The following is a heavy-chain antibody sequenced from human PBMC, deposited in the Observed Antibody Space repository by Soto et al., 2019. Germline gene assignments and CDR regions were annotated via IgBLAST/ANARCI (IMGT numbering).Heavy chain of an antibody. V-gene: IGHV2-26*01. CDR2: IFSNDEK. CDR3: ALMETYYFDY. J-gene: IGHJ4*02. D-gene: IGHD1-1*01. Sequence: SXPTLVNPTETLTLTCTVSGFSLSNARMAVSWIRQPPGKALEWLAHIFSNDEKSYSTSLKSRLAISKDTSKSQVVLIMTNMDPADTATYYCALMETYYFDYWGQGTLVTVSS. CDR1: GFSLSNARMA.